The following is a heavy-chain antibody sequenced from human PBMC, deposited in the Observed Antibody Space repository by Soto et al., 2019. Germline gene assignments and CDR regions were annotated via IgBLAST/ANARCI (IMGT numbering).Heavy chain of an antibody. CDR1: GYPFSSYA. Sequence: ASVKVSCKASGYPFSSYAIGWVRQAPGQGLEWMGWISPYNGDTHYAQNLQGRVTMTTDTSTTTAYMELRSLRSDDTAVYYCGVCLRSTSCPEDYWGQGTPVTVSS. D-gene: IGHD2-2*01. CDR2: ISPYNGDT. V-gene: IGHV1-18*01. J-gene: IGHJ4*02. CDR3: GVCLRSTSCPEDY.